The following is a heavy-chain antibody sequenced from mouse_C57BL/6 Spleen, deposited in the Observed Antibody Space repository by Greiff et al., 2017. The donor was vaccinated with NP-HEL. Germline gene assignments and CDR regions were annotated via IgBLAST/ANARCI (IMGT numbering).Heavy chain of an antibody. V-gene: IGHV1-82*01. Sequence: VQLQQSGPELVKPGASVKISCKASGYAFSSSWMNWVKQRPGKGLEWIGRIYPGDGDTNYNGKFKGKATLTADKSSSTAYMQLSSLTSEDSAVYFCARDYSPYYYAMDYWGQGTSVTVSS. CDR3: ARDYSPYYYAMDY. D-gene: IGHD2-12*01. CDR2: IYPGDGDT. CDR1: GYAFSSSW. J-gene: IGHJ4*01.